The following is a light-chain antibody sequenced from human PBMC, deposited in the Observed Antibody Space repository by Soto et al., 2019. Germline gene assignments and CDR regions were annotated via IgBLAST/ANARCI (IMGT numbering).Light chain of an antibody. Sequence: EIVLTQSPATLSLSPGERAALSCRASQSVSNNLAWYQQKPGQPPRLLIFGASTTATGIPARFCGSGSDAEFALPIITRQSEDFAVYYCQQYSGSPLTFGRGTKVDIK. CDR3: QQYSGSPLT. V-gene: IGKV3D-15*01. J-gene: IGKJ4*01. CDR2: GAS. CDR1: QSVSNN.